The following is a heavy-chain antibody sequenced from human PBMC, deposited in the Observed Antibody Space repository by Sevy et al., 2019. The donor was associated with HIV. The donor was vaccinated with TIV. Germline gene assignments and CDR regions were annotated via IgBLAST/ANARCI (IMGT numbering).Heavy chain of an antibody. CDR1: GFMFSSDS. J-gene: IGHJ6*02. D-gene: IGHD2-8*02. CDR2: IKSKADGGTI. CDR3: STDPIIVLLVTDGMDV. V-gene: IGHV3-15*01. Sequence: GGSLRLSCAASGFMFSSDSMNWVRQAPGKGLEWVGRIKSKADGGTIDYAAPVKGRFTISRDDSKNTLYLQMNSLKTEDTGVYYCSTDPIIVLLVTDGMDVWGQGTTVTVSS.